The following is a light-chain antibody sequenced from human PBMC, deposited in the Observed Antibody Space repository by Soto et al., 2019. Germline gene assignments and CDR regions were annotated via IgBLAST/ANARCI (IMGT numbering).Light chain of an antibody. CDR3: QQYGSSQT. Sequence: EIVLTQSPGTLSLSPGERAPLPCRASQSVRSSYLAWYQQKPGQAPRVLIYGASSTATGIPDRFSGSGSGTDFTLTISRLEPEDFAVYYCQQYGSSQTFGQGTKVDI. CDR1: QSVRSSY. J-gene: IGKJ1*01. V-gene: IGKV3-20*01. CDR2: GAS.